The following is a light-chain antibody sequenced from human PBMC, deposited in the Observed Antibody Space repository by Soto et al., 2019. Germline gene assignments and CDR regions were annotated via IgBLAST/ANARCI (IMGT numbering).Light chain of an antibody. Sequence: AIQMTQSPSSLSASVGDRVTITCRASQGIRNDLGWYQQKPGKAPKLLVYAASSLQSGVPSRFSGSGSGTDFILTISSLQPDDSATYYCLQDYNYPRTFGQGTKVDIK. J-gene: IGKJ1*01. CDR2: AAS. CDR1: QGIRND. CDR3: LQDYNYPRT. V-gene: IGKV1-6*01.